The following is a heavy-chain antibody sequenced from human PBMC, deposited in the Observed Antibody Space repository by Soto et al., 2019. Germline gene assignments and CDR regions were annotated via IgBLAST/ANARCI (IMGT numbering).Heavy chain of an antibody. D-gene: IGHD2-15*01. CDR1: GFTFSSYC. J-gene: IGHJ4*02. V-gene: IGHV3-30*18. Sequence: PGVSLXLSCAASGFTFSSYCMHWVRQAPGKGLEWVAVISYDGSNKYYADSVKGRFTISRDNSKNTLYVQMNSLRAEDTAVYYCAKWTCSGGSCYFDYWGQGTLVTVSS. CDR2: ISYDGSNK. CDR3: AKWTCSGGSCYFDY.